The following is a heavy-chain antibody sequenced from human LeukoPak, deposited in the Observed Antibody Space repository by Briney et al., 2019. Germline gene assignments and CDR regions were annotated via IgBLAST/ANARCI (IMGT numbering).Heavy chain of an antibody. CDR3: AREEAIFGAGYYYGMDV. CDR2: INYSGST. J-gene: IGHJ6*02. D-gene: IGHD3-3*01. V-gene: IGHV4-31*03. CDR1: GGSISSGGHY. Sequence: SETLPLTCTVSGGSISSGGHYWSWIRQHPGKGLEWIGYINYSGSTYYNPSLKSRVTISVDTSQNQFSLKLSSVTAADTAVYYCAREEAIFGAGYYYGMDVWGQGTTVTVSS.